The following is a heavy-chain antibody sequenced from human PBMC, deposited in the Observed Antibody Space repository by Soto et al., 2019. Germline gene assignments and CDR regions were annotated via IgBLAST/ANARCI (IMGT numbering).Heavy chain of an antibody. D-gene: IGHD5-12*01. CDR1: GFTFSSYW. J-gene: IGHJ4*02. CDR3: ARGVRWLQFVFDY. V-gene: IGHV3-7*03. Sequence: GGSLRLSCAASGFTFSSYWMSWVRQAPGKGLEWVANIKQDGSEKYCVDSVKGRFTISRDNAKNSLYLQMNSLRAEDTAVYYCARGVRWLQFVFDYWGQGTLVTVSS. CDR2: IKQDGSEK.